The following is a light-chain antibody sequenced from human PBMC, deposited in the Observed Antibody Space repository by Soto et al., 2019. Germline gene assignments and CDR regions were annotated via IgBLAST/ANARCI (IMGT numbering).Light chain of an antibody. Sequence: DIVMTQSPDSLAVSLGERATINCKSSQSVLYSSNNKNYLAWYQQKPGQPPKLLIYWASTRESGVPDRFSGSGSGTDFTLTISSLQAEDVEVYYCQQYYSTPPVTFGQGTKVEIK. CDR2: WAS. CDR1: QSVLYSSNNKNY. CDR3: QQYYSTPPVT. J-gene: IGKJ1*01. V-gene: IGKV4-1*01.